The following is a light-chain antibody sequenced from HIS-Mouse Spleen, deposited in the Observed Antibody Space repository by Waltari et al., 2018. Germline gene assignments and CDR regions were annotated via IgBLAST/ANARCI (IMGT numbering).Light chain of an antibody. CDR1: VLAKKY. V-gene: IGLV3-27*01. J-gene: IGLJ2*01. CDR2: KDS. CDR3: YSAADNSGV. Sequence: SYELTQPSSVSVSPGQTARITCSGDVLAKKYARWFQQKPGQAPVLVIYKDSERPSGIPERVSGSSSGTTVPLTISGAQVEDEADYYCYSAADNSGVFGGGTKLTVL.